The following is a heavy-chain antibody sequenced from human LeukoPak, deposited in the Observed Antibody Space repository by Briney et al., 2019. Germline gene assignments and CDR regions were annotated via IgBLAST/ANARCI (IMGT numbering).Heavy chain of an antibody. V-gene: IGHV4-34*01. D-gene: IGHD3-22*01. CDR1: GGSFSGYY. Sequence: SETLSLTCAVYGGSFSGYYWSWIRQPPGKGLEWIGEINHSRSTNYNPSLKSRVTISVDTSKNQFSLKLSSVTAADTAVYYCARRVYSHYYDSSGDKKGLDYWGQGTLVTVSS. CDR2: INHSRST. CDR3: ARRVYSHYYDSSGDKKGLDY. J-gene: IGHJ4*02.